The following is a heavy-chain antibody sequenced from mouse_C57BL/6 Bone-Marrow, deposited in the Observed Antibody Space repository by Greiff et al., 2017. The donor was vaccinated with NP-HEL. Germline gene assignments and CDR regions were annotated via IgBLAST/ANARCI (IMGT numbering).Heavy chain of an antibody. J-gene: IGHJ3*01. V-gene: IGHV1-54*01. CDR1: GYAFTNYL. CDR2: LNPGSGGT. CDR3: ARAGGGWFAY. Sequence: QVHVKQSGAELVRPGTSVKVSCKASGYAFTNYLIEWVKQRPGQGLEWIGVLNPGSGGTNYNEKFKGKATLTADKSSSTAYMQLSSLTSEDSAVYFCARAGGGWFAYWGQGTLVTVSA.